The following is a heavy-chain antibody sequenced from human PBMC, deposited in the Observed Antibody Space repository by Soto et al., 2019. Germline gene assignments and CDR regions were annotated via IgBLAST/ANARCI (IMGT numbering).Heavy chain of an antibody. CDR1: GYTFTGYY. V-gene: IGHV1-2*02. CDR3: ARHMYYDSSGYYNYPFDY. D-gene: IGHD3-22*01. CDR2: INPNSGGT. J-gene: IGHJ4*02. Sequence: QVQLVHSGAEVKKPGASVKVSCKASGYTFTGYYMHWVRQAPGQGLEWMGWINPNSGGTNYAQKFQGRVTMTRDMSISTAYMELSRLRSDDTAVYYCARHMYYDSSGYYNYPFDYWGQGTLVTVSS.